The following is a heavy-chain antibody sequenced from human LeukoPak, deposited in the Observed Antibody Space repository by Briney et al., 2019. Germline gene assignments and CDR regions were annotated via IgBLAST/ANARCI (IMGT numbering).Heavy chain of an antibody. Sequence: ASVKVSCKASGYTFTSYGISWVRQAPGQGLEWMGWISAYNGNTNYAQKLQGRDTMTTDTSTSTACMELRSLRSDDTAVYYCARGYRLEWLLLDFDYWGQGTLVTVSS. D-gene: IGHD3-3*01. CDR3: ARGYRLEWLLLDFDY. V-gene: IGHV1-18*01. CDR1: GYTFTSYG. J-gene: IGHJ4*02. CDR2: ISAYNGNT.